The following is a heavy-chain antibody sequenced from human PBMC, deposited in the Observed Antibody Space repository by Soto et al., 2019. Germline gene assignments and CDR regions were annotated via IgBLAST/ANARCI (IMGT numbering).Heavy chain of an antibody. D-gene: IGHD1-26*01. J-gene: IGHJ4*02. Sequence: ASVKVSCKASGYTFTVYYMHWVRQAPGQGLEWMGWINPKSGGTMYPQKFQGRVTMTWDTSISTAYMALTRLRSDDTAAYYCARDLAKGGGSAGFDYWGQGTLVTVSS. CDR2: INPKSGGT. V-gene: IGHV1-2*02. CDR3: ARDLAKGGGSAGFDY. CDR1: GYTFTVYY.